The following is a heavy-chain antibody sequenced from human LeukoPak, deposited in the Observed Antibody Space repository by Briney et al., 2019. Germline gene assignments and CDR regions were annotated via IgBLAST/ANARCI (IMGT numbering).Heavy chain of an antibody. CDR3: AISRYVSYYYYGMDV. V-gene: IGHV1-24*01. D-gene: IGHD1-1*01. CDR2: FDPEDGET. Sequence: ASVKVSFKVSGYPLTELSMHWVRPAPGKGLEGMGGFDPEDGETIYAQKFQGRVTMTEDTSTDTAYMELSSLRSEDTAVYYCAISRYVSYYYYGMDVWGQGTTVTVSS. J-gene: IGHJ6*02. CDR1: GYPLTELS.